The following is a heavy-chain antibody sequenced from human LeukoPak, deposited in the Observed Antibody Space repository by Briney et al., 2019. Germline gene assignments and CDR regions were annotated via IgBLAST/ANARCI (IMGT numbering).Heavy chain of an antibody. CDR1: GFTFSSYW. D-gene: IGHD6-6*01. Sequence: GGSLRLSCAASGFTFSSYWMSWVRQAPGKGLEWVANIKQDGSEKYYVDSVKGRFTISRDNAKNSLYLQMNSLRAEDTAVYYCARDSSSSSAYYYYYGMDVWGQGTTVTVSS. J-gene: IGHJ6*02. V-gene: IGHV3-7*01. CDR2: IKQDGSEK. CDR3: ARDSSSSSAYYYYYGMDV.